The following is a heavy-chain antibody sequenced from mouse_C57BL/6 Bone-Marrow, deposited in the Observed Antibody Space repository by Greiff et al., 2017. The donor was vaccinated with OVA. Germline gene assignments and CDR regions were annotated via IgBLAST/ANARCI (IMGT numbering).Heavy chain of an antibody. J-gene: IGHJ2*01. Sequence: VKLLESGAELVRPGASVTLSCKASGYTFTDYEMHWVKQTPVHGLEWIGAIYPETGGTAYNQKFKGKAILTADKSSSTAYMELRSLTSEDSAVYYCTFPDYFDYWGQGTTLTVSS. CDR1: GYTFTDYE. V-gene: IGHV1-15*01. CDR2: IYPETGGT. CDR3: TFPDYFDY.